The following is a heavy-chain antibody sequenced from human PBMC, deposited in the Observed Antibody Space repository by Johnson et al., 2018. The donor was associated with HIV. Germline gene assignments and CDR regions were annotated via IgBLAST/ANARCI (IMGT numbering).Heavy chain of an antibody. D-gene: IGHD3-22*01. V-gene: IGHV3-64*01. CDR3: ARDRGYLDAFDI. CDR1: GFTFSSYA. J-gene: IGHJ3*02. CDR2: ISSNGGST. Sequence: MLLVESGGGLVQPGGSLRLSCAASGFTFSSYAMHWVRQAPGKGLEYVSAISSNGGSTYYANSVKGRFTISRDNSKNTLYLQMGSLRNEDMDVYYCARDRGYLDAFDIWDQGTMVTVSS.